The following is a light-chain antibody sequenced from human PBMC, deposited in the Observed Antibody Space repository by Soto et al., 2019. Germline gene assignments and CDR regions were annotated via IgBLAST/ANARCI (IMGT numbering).Light chain of an antibody. CDR2: DVS. CDR1: SSDVGGYNY. CDR3: SSYTSSSTLEV. J-gene: IGLJ3*02. Sequence: QSALTQPASVSGSPGQSITISCTGTSSDVGGYNYVSWYQQHPGKAPKLMIYDVSNRPSGVSNRFSGSKSDNTASLTISGLPDEDEAYYCCSSYTSSSTLEVFGGGTKLTVL. V-gene: IGLV2-14*01.